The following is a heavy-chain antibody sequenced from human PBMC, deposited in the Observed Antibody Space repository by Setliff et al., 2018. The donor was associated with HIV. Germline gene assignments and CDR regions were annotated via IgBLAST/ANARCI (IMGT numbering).Heavy chain of an antibody. D-gene: IGHD2-2*01. Sequence: PSETLSLTCTVSGGSISSYYWSWIRQPPGKGLEWIGSIYRSGSTFYNPTLKSRVSISLDTSKNQFSLKLRSVTAADTAVYYCATSDRRDLKPDYWGQGTLVTVSS. CDR2: IYRSGST. J-gene: IGHJ4*02. CDR3: ATSDRRDLKPDY. V-gene: IGHV4-59*04. CDR1: GGSISSYY.